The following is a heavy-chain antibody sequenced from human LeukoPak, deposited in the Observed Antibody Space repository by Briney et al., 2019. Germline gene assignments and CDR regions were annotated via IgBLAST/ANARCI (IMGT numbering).Heavy chain of an antibody. CDR1: GFAFSSYG. V-gene: IGHV3-30*18. CDR2: ISYDGSNK. J-gene: IGHJ4*02. Sequence: GGSLRLSCAASGFAFSSYGMHWVRQAPGKGLEWVAVISYDGSNKYYADSVKGRFTISRDNSKNTLYLQMNSLRAEDTAVYYCAKGFATTDYWGQGTLVTVSS. CDR3: AKGFATTDY. D-gene: IGHD1-7*01.